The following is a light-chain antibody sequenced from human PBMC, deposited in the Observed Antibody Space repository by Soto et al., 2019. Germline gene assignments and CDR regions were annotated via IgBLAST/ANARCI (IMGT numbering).Light chain of an antibody. CDR1: QSVSSSY. Sequence: EIVLTQSPGTLSLSPGERPTLSCRASQSVSSSYLAWYQQKPGQAPRLLIYDVSNRATGIPDRFSGSGSGTDFTLTISRLEPEDSAVYYCQQYGTSPPTFGQGTKVEIK. CDR3: QQYGTSPPT. J-gene: IGKJ1*01. CDR2: DVS. V-gene: IGKV3-20*01.